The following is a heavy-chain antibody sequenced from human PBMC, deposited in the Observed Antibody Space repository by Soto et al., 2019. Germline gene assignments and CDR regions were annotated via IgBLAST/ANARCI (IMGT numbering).Heavy chain of an antibody. CDR2: INHSGTI. Sequence: SETLSLTCGVYGGSFSGYYWGWIRQPPGKGLEWIGEINHSGTINYNPSLMSRATISLHTSKNQVSLNLTSVTAADTAVYYCARGRWLSKYSTSWSFFDYWGQGTLVTVSS. D-gene: IGHD6-13*01. CDR1: GGSFSGYY. CDR3: ARGRWLSKYSTSWSFFDY. V-gene: IGHV4-34*01. J-gene: IGHJ4*02.